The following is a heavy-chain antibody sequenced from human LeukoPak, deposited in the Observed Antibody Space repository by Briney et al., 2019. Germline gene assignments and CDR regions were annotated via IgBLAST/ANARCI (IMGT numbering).Heavy chain of an antibody. V-gene: IGHV4-39*07. CDR3: ARHETVSKLGAFDI. CDR2: RYYTGST. J-gene: IGHJ3*02. CDR1: GGSFSSSSYY. D-gene: IGHD5/OR15-5a*01. Sequence: SETLSLTCAVYGGSFSSSSYYWDWIRPPPGKGLEWIGTRYYTGSTYYNPSLKSRVTISVDTSKSQFSLRLSSVTAADTAVYYCARHETVSKLGAFDIWGQGTMVIVSS.